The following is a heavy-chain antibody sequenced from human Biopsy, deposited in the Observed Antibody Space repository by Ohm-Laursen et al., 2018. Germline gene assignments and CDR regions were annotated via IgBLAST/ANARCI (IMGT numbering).Heavy chain of an antibody. CDR3: ATPFQYYDSWGGYPPFDH. J-gene: IGHJ4*02. CDR1: GGTFGSYA. CDR2: IIAVSGLV. V-gene: IGHV1-69*17. Sequence: SSVKVSCKVSGGTFGSYAISWVRQAPGQGLEWMGGIIAVSGLVNYAPKFQGRVSITADKSTTTAYMELSNLKSEDTAVYYCATPFQYYDSWGGYPPFDHWGQGTLVTVSS. D-gene: IGHD3-3*01.